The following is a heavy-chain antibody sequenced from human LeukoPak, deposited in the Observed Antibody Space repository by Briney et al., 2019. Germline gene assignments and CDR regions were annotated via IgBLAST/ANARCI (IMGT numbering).Heavy chain of an antibody. J-gene: IGHJ4*02. V-gene: IGHV3-23*01. CDR2: ISGSGGST. D-gene: IGHD4-17*01. CDR3: AKERENGDYVLFY. CDR1: VCTFSCHA. Sequence: GGSLRLSFAASVCTFSCHARSGVRQAPWKGLEWVSAISGSGGSTYYADSVKGRFTHSRDNSKNTLYLQMTSLRAEDTDVYYCAKERENGDYVLFYWGQGTLVTVSS.